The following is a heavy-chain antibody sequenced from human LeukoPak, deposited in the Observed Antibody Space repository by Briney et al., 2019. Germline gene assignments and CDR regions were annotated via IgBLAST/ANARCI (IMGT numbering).Heavy chain of an antibody. CDR2: ISWNSGSI. CDR3: AKSRNPVGASNYFDY. Sequence: GGSLRLSCAASGFTFDDYAMHWVRQAPGKGLEWVSGISWNSGSIGYADSVKGRFTISRDNAKNSLYLQMNSLRAEDTALYYCAKSRNPVGASNYFDYWGQGTLVTVSS. D-gene: IGHD1-26*01. V-gene: IGHV3-9*01. J-gene: IGHJ4*02. CDR1: GFTFDDYA.